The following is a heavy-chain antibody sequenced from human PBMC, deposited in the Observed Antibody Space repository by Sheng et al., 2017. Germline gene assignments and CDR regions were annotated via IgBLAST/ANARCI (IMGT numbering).Heavy chain of an antibody. Sequence: QVQLVESGGGVVQPGRSLRLSCAASGFTFSSYAMHWVRQAPGKGLEWVAVISYDGSNKYYADSVKGRFTISRDNSKNTLYLQMNSLRAEDTAVYYCARDPFRAFGGVIAPSWFDPWGQGTLVTVSS. J-gene: IGHJ5*02. CDR1: GFTFSSYA. D-gene: IGHD3-16*02. V-gene: IGHV3-30-3*01. CDR2: ISYDGSNK. CDR3: ARDPFRAFGGVIAPSWFDP.